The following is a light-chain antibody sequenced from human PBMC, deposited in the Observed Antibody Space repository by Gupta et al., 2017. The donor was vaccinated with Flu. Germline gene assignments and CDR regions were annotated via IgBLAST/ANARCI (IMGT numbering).Light chain of an antibody. CDR1: SLDIGTYNY. J-gene: IGLJ3*02. CDR3: TSFTTSSTWV. CDR2: EVT. Sequence: QSGLTQPGSVSGSPGQSITISCTGTSLDIGTYNYVSWYQQHPGKVPKLMIYEVTNRPSGVSDRFSGSKFGNTASLTISGLQGEDEAHYYCTSFTTSSTWVFGGGTKMTVL. V-gene: IGLV2-14*03.